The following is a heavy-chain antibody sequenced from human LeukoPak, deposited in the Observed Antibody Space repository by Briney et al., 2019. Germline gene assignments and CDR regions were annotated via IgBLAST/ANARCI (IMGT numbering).Heavy chain of an antibody. Sequence: GGSLRLSCAASGFTFSSYAMSWVRQAPGKGLEWVSAISGSGGSTYYADSVKGRFTISRDNSKNTLYLQMNSLRAEDTAAYYCAKDHTAGLTTVTLGHWGQGTLVTVSS. V-gene: IGHV3-23*01. J-gene: IGHJ4*02. CDR2: ISGSGGST. CDR1: GFTFSSYA. D-gene: IGHD4-17*01. CDR3: AKDHTAGLTTVTLGH.